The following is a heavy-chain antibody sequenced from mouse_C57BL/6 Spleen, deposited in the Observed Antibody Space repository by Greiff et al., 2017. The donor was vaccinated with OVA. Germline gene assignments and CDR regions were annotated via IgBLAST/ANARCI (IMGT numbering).Heavy chain of an antibody. Sequence: VQLVESGAELVKPGASVKMSCKASGYTFTTYPIEWMKQNHGKSLEWIGNFHPYNDDTKYNEKFKGKATLTVEKSSSTVYLELSRLTSDDSAVYYCARQSNYVSWFAYWGQGTLVTVSA. V-gene: IGHV1-47*01. CDR2: FHPYNDDT. CDR1: GYTFTTYP. J-gene: IGHJ3*01. CDR3: ARQSNYVSWFAY. D-gene: IGHD2-5*01.